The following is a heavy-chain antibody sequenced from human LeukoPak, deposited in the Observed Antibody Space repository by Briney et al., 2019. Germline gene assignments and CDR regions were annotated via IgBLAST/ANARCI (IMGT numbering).Heavy chain of an antibody. CDR2: ISAYNGNT. Sequence: GASVKVSCKASGYTFTSCGISWVRQAPGQGLEWMGWISAYNGNTNYAQKLQGRVTMTTDTSTSTAYMELRSLRSDDTAVYYCARVTDNYYDSSGYYNYWGQGTLVTVSS. J-gene: IGHJ4*02. CDR3: ARVTDNYYDSSGYYNY. CDR1: GYTFTSCG. V-gene: IGHV1-18*01. D-gene: IGHD3-22*01.